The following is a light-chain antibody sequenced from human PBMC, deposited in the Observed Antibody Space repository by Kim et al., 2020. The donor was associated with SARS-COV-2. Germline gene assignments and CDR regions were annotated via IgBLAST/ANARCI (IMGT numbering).Light chain of an antibody. CDR1: SSDIGIYNY. CDR2: DVT. Sequence: QSALTQPAAMSGSPGQSITISCTGTSSDIGIYNYVSWYQQHAGKAPRLLIYDVTNRPSGVSNRFSGSKSGNTASLTISGLQPEDEADYYCDSYTTFKTGIFGGGTKVTVL. V-gene: IGLV2-14*03. J-gene: IGLJ2*01. CDR3: DSYTTFKTGI.